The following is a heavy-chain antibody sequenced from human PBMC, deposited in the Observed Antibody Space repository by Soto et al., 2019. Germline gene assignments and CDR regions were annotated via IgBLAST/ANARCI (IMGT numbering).Heavy chain of an antibody. V-gene: IGHV3-64*01. Sequence: GGSLRLSCAASGFTFSSYAMHWVRQAPGKGLEYVSAISSNGGSTYYANSVKGRFTISRDNSKNTLYLQMGSLRAEDMAVYYCARNLAARPYDAFDIWGQGTMVTVSS. CDR1: GFTFSSYA. CDR2: ISSNGGST. D-gene: IGHD6-6*01. CDR3: ARNLAARPYDAFDI. J-gene: IGHJ3*02.